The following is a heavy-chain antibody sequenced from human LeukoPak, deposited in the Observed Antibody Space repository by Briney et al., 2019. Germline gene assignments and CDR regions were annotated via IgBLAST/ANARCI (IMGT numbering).Heavy chain of an antibody. J-gene: IGHJ6*02. CDR2: ISYDGSNK. Sequence: QPGGSLRLSCAASGFTFSSYAMHWVRQAPGKGLEWVAVISYDGSNKYYADSVKGRFTISRDNSKNTLYLQMNSLRAEDTAVYYCARDQDIVVMDVWGQGTTVTVSS. D-gene: IGHD2-15*01. CDR3: ARDQDIVVMDV. CDR1: GFTFSSYA. V-gene: IGHV3-30-3*01.